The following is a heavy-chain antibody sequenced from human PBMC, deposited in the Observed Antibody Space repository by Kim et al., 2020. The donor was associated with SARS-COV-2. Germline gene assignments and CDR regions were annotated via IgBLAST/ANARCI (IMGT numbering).Heavy chain of an antibody. V-gene: IGHV4-59*01. D-gene: IGHD2-2*01. CDR3: ARAPSGVVVVPAAGLGEFDY. J-gene: IGHJ4*02. Sequence: RVTISVDTSKNQFSLKLSSVTAADTAVYYCARAPSGVVVVPAAGLGEFDYWGQGTLVTVSS.